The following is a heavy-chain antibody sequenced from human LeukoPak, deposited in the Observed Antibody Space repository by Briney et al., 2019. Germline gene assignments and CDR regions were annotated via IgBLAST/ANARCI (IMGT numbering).Heavy chain of an antibody. J-gene: IGHJ4*02. CDR1: RITLSNYG. Sequence: GGSLRLSCAVSRITLSNYGMHWVRQAPGKGLEWVAVMWYDGSQEYYADSVKGRFTISRDNSRNTLYLQMNSLRAEDTAVFYCARDFRGRPRDDSYFDFWGQGTLVTVSS. CDR2: MWYDGSQE. D-gene: IGHD1-1*01. CDR3: ARDFRGRPRDDSYFDF. V-gene: IGHV3-33*08.